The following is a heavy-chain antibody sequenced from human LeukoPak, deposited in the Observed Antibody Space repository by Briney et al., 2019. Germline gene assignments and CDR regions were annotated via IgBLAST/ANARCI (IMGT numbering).Heavy chain of an antibody. V-gene: IGHV4-59*01. CDR3: AILRGKYQDTSAFDY. J-gene: IGHJ4*02. CDR1: GGSISSYY. Sequence: SETLSLTCTVSGGSISSYYWSWIRQPPGKGLEWIGYIHYSGSTNYNPSLKSRVTISVDTSKNQFSLKLTSVIAADSAVYYCAILRGKYQDTSAFDYWGQGTLVTVSS. D-gene: IGHD2-2*01. CDR2: IHYSGST.